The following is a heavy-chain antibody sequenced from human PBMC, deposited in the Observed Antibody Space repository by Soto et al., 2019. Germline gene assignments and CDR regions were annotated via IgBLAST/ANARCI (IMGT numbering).Heavy chain of an antibody. CDR2: ISTSGPST. CDR3: ARDGVLFRAGFDS. V-gene: IGHV3-11*01. Sequence: QIQLEESGGGLVKPGGSLRLSCTVSGFTFSNYYMAWIRQAPGKGLEWISYISTSGPSTFYADSVKGRFTISRDNAMNSLFLQMNSLGVEDTAVYFCARDGVLFRAGFDSWGQGTLVTVAS. CDR1: GFTFSNYY. D-gene: IGHD3-16*01. J-gene: IGHJ4*02.